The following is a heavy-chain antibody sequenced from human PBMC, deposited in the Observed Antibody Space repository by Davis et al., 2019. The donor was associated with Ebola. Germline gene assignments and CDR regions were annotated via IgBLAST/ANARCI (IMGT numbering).Heavy chain of an antibody. V-gene: IGHV3-21*01. Sequence: GESLKISCAASGFTFSSYSMNWVRQAPGKGLEWVSSISSSSYYIYNADSVKGRFTISRDNAKNSLFLQMNSLRAEDTAVYYCARGGYYYSYMDVWGKGTTVTVSS. CDR3: ARGGYYYSYMDV. J-gene: IGHJ6*03. CDR1: GFTFSSYS. CDR2: ISSSSYYI.